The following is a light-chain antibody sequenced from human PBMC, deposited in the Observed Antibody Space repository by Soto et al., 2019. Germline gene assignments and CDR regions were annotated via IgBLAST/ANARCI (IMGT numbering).Light chain of an antibody. V-gene: IGLV3-27*01. J-gene: IGLJ2*01. CDR2: KDS. Sequence: SYELTQPSSVSVSPGQTATITCSGDVVTKKNGRWFQQKPGQAPLVLIYKDSERPSGIPVRFSGSNSGTTLTLTITGAQVEDEADYYCYSTTVNNHVVFGGGTKLTVL. CDR1: VVTKKN. CDR3: YSTTVNNHVV.